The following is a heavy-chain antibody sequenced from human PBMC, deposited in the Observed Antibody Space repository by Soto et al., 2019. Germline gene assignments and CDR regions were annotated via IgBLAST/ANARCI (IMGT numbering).Heavy chain of an antibody. Sequence: SLRLSCAASGFTFSNYGMHWVRQAPGKGLEWVAVISYDGNNKYYADSVKGRFTISRDNSKNTLYLQMSSLRAEDTAVYYCAKSVYNWNDGFFDYWGQGTLVTVSS. V-gene: IGHV3-30*18. CDR2: ISYDGNNK. CDR3: AKSVYNWNDGFFDY. J-gene: IGHJ4*02. D-gene: IGHD1-1*01. CDR1: GFTFSNYG.